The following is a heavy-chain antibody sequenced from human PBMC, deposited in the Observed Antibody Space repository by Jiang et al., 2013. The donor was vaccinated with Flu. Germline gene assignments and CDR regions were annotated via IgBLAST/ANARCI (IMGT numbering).Heavy chain of an antibody. CDR2: INHSGST. Sequence: LLKPSETLSLTCAVYGGSFSGYYWSWIRQPPGKGLEWIGEINHSGSTNYNPSLKSRVTISVDTSKNQFSLKLSSVTAADTAVYYCARPRPRYGDYGFDYWGQGTPGHRLL. CDR1: GGSFSGYY. D-gene: IGHD4-17*01. J-gene: IGHJ4*02. V-gene: IGHV4-34*01. CDR3: ARPRPRYGDYGFDY.